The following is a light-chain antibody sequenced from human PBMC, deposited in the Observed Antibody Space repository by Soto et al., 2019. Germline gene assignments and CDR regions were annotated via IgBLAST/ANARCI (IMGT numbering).Light chain of an antibody. CDR1: QSVSTY. CDR3: QKRSSWPIT. J-gene: IGKJ5*01. V-gene: IGKV3-11*01. CDR2: DAS. Sequence: TVLTHSPATLSFSPGEIATLSFRASQSVSTYLAWYQQKPGQAPRLLIYDASNRVTGIPARFRGSGSGKDFTLTISSLEHDDFAVYYCQKRSSWPITFGQGTRLEIK.